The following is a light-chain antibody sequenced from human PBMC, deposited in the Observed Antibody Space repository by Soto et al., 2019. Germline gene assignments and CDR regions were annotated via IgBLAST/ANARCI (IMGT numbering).Light chain of an antibody. CDR1: SGDIGSHNH. Sequence: QSVLTQPASVYGSPGQSITISCTGTSGDIGSHNHVSWYQQHPGKAPKLIIYEVTDQPSGVSNRFSGSKSGSTASLTISGLQAEDEAEYYCSSYTNINTRACVFGTGTKVTVL. J-gene: IGLJ1*01. V-gene: IGLV2-14*01. CDR3: SSYTNINTRACV. CDR2: EVT.